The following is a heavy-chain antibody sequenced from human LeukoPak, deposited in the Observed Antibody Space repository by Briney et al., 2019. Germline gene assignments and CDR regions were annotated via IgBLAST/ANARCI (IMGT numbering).Heavy chain of an antibody. CDR3: ARDQMGAKVGPVDL. J-gene: IGHJ5*02. D-gene: IGHD5-24*01. CDR1: GHTFTGYY. Sequence: GASVKVSRKTSGHTFTGYYMHWVRQAPGQGLEWMGWINLNTGDTNYAQGRVTMTRDTSISTAYLELSNLRSDDTAVYYCARDQMGAKVGPVDLWGQGTLVTVSS. CDR2: INLNTGDT. V-gene: IGHV1-2*02.